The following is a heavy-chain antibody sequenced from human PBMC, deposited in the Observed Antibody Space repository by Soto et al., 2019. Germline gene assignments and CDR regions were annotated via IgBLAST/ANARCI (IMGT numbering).Heavy chain of an antibody. Sequence: SETLSLTCTVSGGSVSTGMKYWGWVRQPAGKALEFIGYMYKTGTTLLNSSLKSRVTLSMETSKNQFSLTLSSVTAADTAVYFCMKAHESGDFLGMSVWGPGTTVTVSS. CDR3: MKAHESGDFLGMSV. V-gene: IGHV4-61*10. J-gene: IGHJ6*02. CDR2: MYKTGTT. CDR1: GGSVSTGMKY. D-gene: IGHD3-10*01.